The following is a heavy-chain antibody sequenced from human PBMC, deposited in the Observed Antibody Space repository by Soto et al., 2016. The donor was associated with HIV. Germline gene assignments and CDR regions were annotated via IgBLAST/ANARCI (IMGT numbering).Heavy chain of an antibody. V-gene: IGHV4-4*02. CDR3: AKTPWLEQWLVREGFDS. CDR1: GGSISSNNW. D-gene: IGHD6-19*01. CDR2: IYHSGST. Sequence: QVQLQESGPGLVKPSGTLSLTCAVSGGSISSNNWWSWVRQPPGKGLEWIGEIYHSGSTNYNPSLKSRVTISLDKSKKQFSLKLGSVTAADTAMYYCAKTPWLEQWLVREGFDSWGQGTLVTVSS. J-gene: IGHJ4*02.